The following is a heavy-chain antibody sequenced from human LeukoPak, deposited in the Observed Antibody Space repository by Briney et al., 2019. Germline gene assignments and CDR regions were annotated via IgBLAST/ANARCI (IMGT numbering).Heavy chain of an antibody. CDR1: GFTFSSYG. CDR3: AKGNIFDS. CDR2: ISSDSSDI. V-gene: IGHV3-48*01. Sequence: PGGSLRLSCAASGFTFSSYGMHWVRQAPGKGLEWIAYISSDSSDIFYADSVKGRFTISRDNAKNSLYLQMKSLRADDTAIYYCAKGNIFDSWGQGILVTVSS. D-gene: IGHD2/OR15-2a*01. J-gene: IGHJ4*02.